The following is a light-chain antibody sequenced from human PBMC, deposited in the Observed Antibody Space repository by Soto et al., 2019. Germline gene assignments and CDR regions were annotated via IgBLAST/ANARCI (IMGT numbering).Light chain of an antibody. CDR1: QGISNF. Sequence: DIQMTQSPSSLSASVGDRVTITCRASQGISNFLAWHQQKPGKVPKLLIYAASTLQSGVPSRFSSSGSGTDFTLTITSLQPEYVATYYCQEYNSAPWTFGQGTKVEIK. J-gene: IGKJ1*01. CDR3: QEYNSAPWT. V-gene: IGKV1-27*01. CDR2: AAS.